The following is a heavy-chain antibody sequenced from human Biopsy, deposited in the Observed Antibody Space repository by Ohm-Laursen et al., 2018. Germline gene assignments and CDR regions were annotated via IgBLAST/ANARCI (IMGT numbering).Heavy chain of an antibody. CDR1: GGTFNNYP. CDR2: ILPPFRTT. V-gene: IGHV1-69*06. CDR3: AREYPEGDV. Sequence: SSVKVSCNASGGTFNNYPLSWVRKAPGQGLEWMGGILPPFRTTNYAQKFQGRVTISADKSTSTAYMELSSLRSEDTAVYYCAREYPEGDVWGQGTTVTVSS. D-gene: IGHD2-2*02. J-gene: IGHJ6*02.